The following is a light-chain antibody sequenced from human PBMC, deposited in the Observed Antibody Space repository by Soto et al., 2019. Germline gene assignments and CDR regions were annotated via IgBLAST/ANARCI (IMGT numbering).Light chain of an antibody. Sequence: EIVLTQSPATLSLSPGERATLSCRASQSVSNNYLAWYQQRPGQAPRLLIYGASNRATGIPDRFSGSGSGTDFTLIISRLEPEDFAVYYCQQYNDWALTFGRGTKVDIK. CDR1: QSVSNNY. CDR2: GAS. V-gene: IGKV3-20*01. J-gene: IGKJ1*01. CDR3: QQYNDWALT.